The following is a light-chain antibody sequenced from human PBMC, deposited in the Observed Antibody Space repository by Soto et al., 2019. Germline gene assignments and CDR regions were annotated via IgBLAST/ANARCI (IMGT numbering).Light chain of an antibody. CDR2: DVS. V-gene: IGLV2-11*01. Sequence: QLVLTQPRSVSGSPGQSVTISCTGTSSDVGAYDYVSWYQHHPGKAPKVTIYDVSKRPSGVPDRFSGSKSGNTASLTISGLQPEDEADYYCSSFVGPYTYVFGTGTKLTVL. CDR1: SSDVGAYDY. J-gene: IGLJ1*01. CDR3: SSFVGPYTYV.